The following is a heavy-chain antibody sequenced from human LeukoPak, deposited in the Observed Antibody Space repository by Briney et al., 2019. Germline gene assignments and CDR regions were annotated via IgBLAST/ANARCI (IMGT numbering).Heavy chain of an antibody. J-gene: IGHJ5*02. CDR2: ISYSGST. CDR3: ARDDYRGVTNFDP. V-gene: IGHV4-59*01. Sequence: PSKTLSLTCTVSGGSISPYFWSWIRQPPGKGLEWIGYISYSGSTNYNLSLKSRVTISVDTSKNQFSLQLSSVTAADTAVYYCARDDYRGVTNFDPWGQGTLVTVSS. CDR1: GGSISPYF. D-gene: IGHD3-10*01.